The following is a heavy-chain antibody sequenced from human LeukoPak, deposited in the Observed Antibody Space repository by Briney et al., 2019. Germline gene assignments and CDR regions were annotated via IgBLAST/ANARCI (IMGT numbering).Heavy chain of an antibody. CDR1: GFTFNNYA. CDR2: ITGSGAST. Sequence: GGSLRLSCTASGFTFNNYAMTWVRQAPGKGLEWVSAITGSGASTNYADSVKGRFTISRDNSKNTIYLQMNSLRAEDTAKYYCAKRSSISSGYFDFWGRGTLATVSS. D-gene: IGHD3-22*01. V-gene: IGHV3-23*01. J-gene: IGHJ4*02. CDR3: AKRSSISSGYFDF.